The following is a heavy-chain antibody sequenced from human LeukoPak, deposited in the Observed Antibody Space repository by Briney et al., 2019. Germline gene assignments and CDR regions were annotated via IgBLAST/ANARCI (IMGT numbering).Heavy chain of an antibody. J-gene: IGHJ4*02. V-gene: IGHV3-30*18. Sequence: GGSLRLSCAASGFTFSSYGMHWVRQAPGKGLEWVAVISYDGSNKYYADSVKGRFTISRDNSKNTLYLQMNSLRAEDTAVYYCAKDRTPMYYYDSSGYLDYWGQGTLVTVSS. D-gene: IGHD3-22*01. CDR3: AKDRTPMYYYDSSGYLDY. CDR1: GFTFSSYG. CDR2: ISYDGSNK.